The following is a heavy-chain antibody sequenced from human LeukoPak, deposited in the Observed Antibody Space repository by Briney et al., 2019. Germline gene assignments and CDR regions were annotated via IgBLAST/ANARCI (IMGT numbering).Heavy chain of an antibody. CDR1: GGSFSGYY. CDR2: INHSGST. V-gene: IGHV4-34*01. D-gene: IGHD3-22*01. Sequence: KPSETLSLTCAVYGGSFSGYYWSWIRQPPGKGLEWIGEINHSGSTNYNPSLKSRVTISVGTSKNQFSLKLSSVTAADTAVYYCARGPLYRDSSGYGYWGQGTLVTVSS. J-gene: IGHJ4*02. CDR3: ARGPLYRDSSGYGY.